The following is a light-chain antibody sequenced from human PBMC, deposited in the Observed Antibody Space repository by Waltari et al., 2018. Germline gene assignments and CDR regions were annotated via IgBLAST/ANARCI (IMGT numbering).Light chain of an antibody. V-gene: IGKV3-15*01. CDR1: QSVGSN. CDR3: QQYDFYSLT. CDR2: DAT. Sequence: EIVMTQSPATLSVSAGERATLSCRASQSVGSNLAWYQQRPGQAPRLLIHDATTRATGIPARFSGSGSGTEFTLTISSLQPDDFATYYCQQYDFYSLTFGGGTRVEIK. J-gene: IGKJ4*01.